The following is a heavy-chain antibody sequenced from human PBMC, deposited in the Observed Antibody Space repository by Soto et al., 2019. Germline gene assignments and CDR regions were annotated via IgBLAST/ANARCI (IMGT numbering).Heavy chain of an antibody. CDR2: IIPIFGTA. J-gene: IGHJ6*02. D-gene: IGHD6-19*01. Sequence: SVRVSCKASGGTFSSYAISWVRQAPGQGLEWMGGIIPIFGTANYAQKFQGRVTITADKSTSTAYMELSSLRSEDTAVYYCARVAVAGGYYYYGMDVWGQGTTVTVSS. V-gene: IGHV1-69*06. CDR1: GGTFSSYA. CDR3: ARVAVAGGYYYYGMDV.